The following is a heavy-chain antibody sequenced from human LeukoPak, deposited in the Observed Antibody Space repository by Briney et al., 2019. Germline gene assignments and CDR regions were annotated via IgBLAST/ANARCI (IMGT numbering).Heavy chain of an antibody. CDR3: ARGRGWTDP. J-gene: IGHJ5*02. CDR1: GYTFTNNW. D-gene: IGHD5-24*01. V-gene: IGHV3-7*01. CDR2: VNEDGSEQ. Sequence: GGSLRLSCEASGYTFTNNWMTWFRQAPGKGLEWVANVNEDGSEQNYLDSVKGRFTISRDNAKNSVYLQMNNLRVEETAVYYCARGRGWTDPWGQGTLVTVSS.